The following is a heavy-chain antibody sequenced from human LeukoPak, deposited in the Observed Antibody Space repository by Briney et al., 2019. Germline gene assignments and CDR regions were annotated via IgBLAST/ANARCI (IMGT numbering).Heavy chain of an antibody. J-gene: IGHJ4*02. D-gene: IGHD4-11*01. CDR2: INPNTGGT. V-gene: IGHV1-2*06. Sequence: ASVKVSCKASGYTFTNFYIHWVRQAPGQGREWMGRINPNTGGTNFAQKFQDRVTVTRDTSISTAYLELSSLTSGDTAVYHCVTSFDYSDFYWGQGTLVTVS. CDR1: GYTFTNFY. CDR3: VTSFDYSDFY.